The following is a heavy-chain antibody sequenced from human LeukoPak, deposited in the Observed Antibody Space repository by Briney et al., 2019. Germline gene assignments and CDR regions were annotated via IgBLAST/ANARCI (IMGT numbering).Heavy chain of an antibody. CDR3: AKQATVAGTGYSGSYFDC. J-gene: IGHJ4*02. CDR1: GFTFDDYA. Sequence: GGSLRLSCAASGFTFDDYAMHWVRQAPGKGLEWVSGISWNSGSIGYADSVKGRFTISRDNAKNSLYLQMNSLRAEDMALYYCAKQATVAGTGYSGSYFDCWGQGTLVTVSS. D-gene: IGHD1-26*01. CDR2: ISWNSGSI. V-gene: IGHV3-9*03.